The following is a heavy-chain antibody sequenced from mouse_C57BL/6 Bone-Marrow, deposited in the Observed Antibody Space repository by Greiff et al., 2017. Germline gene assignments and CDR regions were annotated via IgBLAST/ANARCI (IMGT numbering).Heavy chain of an antibody. CDR1: GYTFTNYW. D-gene: IGHD2-4*01. V-gene: IGHV1-64*01. Sequence: QVHVKQPGAELVKPGASVKLSCKASGYTFTNYWMHWVKQRPGQGLEWIGMMDPNGGSPDYNEKFKSEATLSVDKSSRTAYMELSSLTSEDSAVYYCARSYDYDDYTMDYWGQGTSVTVSS. J-gene: IGHJ4*01. CDR2: MDPNGGSP. CDR3: ARSYDYDDYTMDY.